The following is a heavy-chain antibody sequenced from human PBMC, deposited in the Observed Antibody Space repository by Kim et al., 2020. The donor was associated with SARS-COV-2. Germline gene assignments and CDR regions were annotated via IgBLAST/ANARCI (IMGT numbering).Heavy chain of an antibody. CDR1: GYTFTSYG. Sequence: ASVKVSCKASGYTFTSYGISWVRQAPGQGLEWMGWISAYNGNTNYAQKLQGRVTMTTDTSTSTAYMELRSLRSDDTAVYYCVADYGGNSHYYYGMDVWGQGTTVTVSS. D-gene: IGHD4-17*01. CDR2: ISAYNGNT. V-gene: IGHV1-18*04. J-gene: IGHJ6*02. CDR3: VADYGGNSHYYYGMDV.